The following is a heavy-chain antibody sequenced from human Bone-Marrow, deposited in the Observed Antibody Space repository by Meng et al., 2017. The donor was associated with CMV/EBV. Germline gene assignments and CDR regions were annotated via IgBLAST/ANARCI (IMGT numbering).Heavy chain of an antibody. Sequence: KVSCKASGYNFAPYWIDWVRQMPGKGLEWMGIIYPGDSDTRYSPSFQGQVTISADKSISTAYLQWSSLKASDTAMYYCARRRRNYDFWSGPWNPVDYWGQGTLVTVSS. V-gene: IGHV5-51*01. CDR1: GYNFAPYW. J-gene: IGHJ4*02. D-gene: IGHD3-3*01. CDR2: IYPGDSDT. CDR3: ARRRRNYDFWSGPWNPVDY.